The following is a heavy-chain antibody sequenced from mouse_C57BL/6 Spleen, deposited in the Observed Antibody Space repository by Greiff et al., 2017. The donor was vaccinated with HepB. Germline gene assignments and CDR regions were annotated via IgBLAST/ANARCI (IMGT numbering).Heavy chain of an antibody. Sequence: EVQLQQSGPELVKPGASVKIPCKASGYTFTDYNMDWVKQSHGKSLEWIGDINPNNGGTIYNQKFKGKATLTVDKSSSTAYMELRSLTSEDTAVYYCARATTVVAHYYATDYWGQGTSVTVSS. CDR1: GYTFTDYN. CDR2: INPNNGGT. V-gene: IGHV1-18*01. D-gene: IGHD1-1*01. J-gene: IGHJ4*01. CDR3: ARATTVVAHYYATDY.